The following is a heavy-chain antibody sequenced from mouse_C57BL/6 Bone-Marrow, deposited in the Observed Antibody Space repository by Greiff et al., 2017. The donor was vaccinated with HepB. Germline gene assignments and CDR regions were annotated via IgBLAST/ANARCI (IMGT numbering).Heavy chain of an antibody. V-gene: IGHV1-62-2*01. CDR1: GYTFTEYT. CDR2: FYPGSGSI. J-gene: IGHJ2*01. Sequence: VHLVESGAELVKPGASVKLSCKASGYTFTEYTIHWVKQRSGQGLEWIGWFYPGSGSIKYNEKFKDKATLTADKSSSTVYMELSRLTSEDSAVYFCARHEDRWLLFDYWGQGTTLTVSS. D-gene: IGHD2-3*01. CDR3: ARHEDRWLLFDY.